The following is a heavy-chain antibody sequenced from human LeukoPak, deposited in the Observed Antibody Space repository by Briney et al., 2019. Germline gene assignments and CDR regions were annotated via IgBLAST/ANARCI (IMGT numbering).Heavy chain of an antibody. Sequence: ASVKVSCKTSGYTFTAYYMHWVRQAPGQGLEWMGWINPNSGGTNYAQKFQGRVTMTRDTSINTAYMDLSSLRSDDTAVYYCARDQTLVGATPKYYFGMDVWGQGATVTASS. J-gene: IGHJ6*02. CDR2: INPNSGGT. CDR1: GYTFTAYY. D-gene: IGHD1-26*01. V-gene: IGHV1-2*02. CDR3: ARDQTLVGATPKYYFGMDV.